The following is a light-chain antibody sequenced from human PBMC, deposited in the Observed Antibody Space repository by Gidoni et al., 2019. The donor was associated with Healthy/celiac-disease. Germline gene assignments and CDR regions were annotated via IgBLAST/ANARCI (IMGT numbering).Light chain of an antibody. Sequence: QSALTQPAYVSGSPGQSITISCTVTSSDVGGYNYVSWYQQPPGKSPKLMIYYVSVRPSGVSNRFSGSKSGNPASLTISGLQAEDEADYYCSSYTSSSTPCVFGTGTKVTVL. J-gene: IGLJ1*01. V-gene: IGLV2-14*03. CDR2: YVS. CDR1: SSDVGGYNY. CDR3: SSYTSSSTPCV.